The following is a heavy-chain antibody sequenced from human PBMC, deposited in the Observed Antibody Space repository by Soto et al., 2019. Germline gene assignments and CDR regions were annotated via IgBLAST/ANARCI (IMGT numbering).Heavy chain of an antibody. CDR1: GGSFSGYY. V-gene: IGHV4-34*01. D-gene: IGHD2-15*01. CDR2: TNHSGST. Sequence: PSETLSLTCAVYGGSFSGYYWSWIRQPPGKGLEWIGETNHSGSTNYNPSLKSRVTISVDTSKNQFSLKLSSVTAADTAVYYCARDIVVVVAATMSYGTDVWGQGTTVTVSS. CDR3: ARDIVVVVAATMSYGTDV. J-gene: IGHJ6*02.